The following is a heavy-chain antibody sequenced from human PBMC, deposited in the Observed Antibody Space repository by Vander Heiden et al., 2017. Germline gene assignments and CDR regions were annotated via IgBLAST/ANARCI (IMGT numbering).Heavy chain of an antibody. D-gene: IGHD2-15*01. Sequence: EVQLVESGGGLVKPGGSLRLSCAASGFTFSNAWTSWVRQAQGKGLEWVGRIKSKTDGGTTDYAAPVKGRFTISRDDSKNTLYLQMNSLKTEDTAVYYCTTVEGYCSGGSCYSRDYWGQGTLVTVSS. J-gene: IGHJ4*02. CDR2: IKSKTDGGTT. CDR1: GFTFSNAW. CDR3: TTVEGYCSGGSCYSRDY. V-gene: IGHV3-15*01.